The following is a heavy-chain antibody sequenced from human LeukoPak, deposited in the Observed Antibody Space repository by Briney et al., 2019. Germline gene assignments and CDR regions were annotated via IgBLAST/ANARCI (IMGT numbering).Heavy chain of an antibody. CDR2: INPNSGGT. CDR1: GYTFTGYY. V-gene: IGHV1-2*02. J-gene: IGHJ4*02. Sequence: ASVQFSCKASGYTFTGYYMHWVRQAPGQGLEWMGWINPNSGGTNYAQKFQGRVTMTRDTSISTAYMELSRLRSDDTAVYYCARVVVAARLGLDYWGQGTLVTVSS. D-gene: IGHD6-6*01. CDR3: ARVVVAARLGLDY.